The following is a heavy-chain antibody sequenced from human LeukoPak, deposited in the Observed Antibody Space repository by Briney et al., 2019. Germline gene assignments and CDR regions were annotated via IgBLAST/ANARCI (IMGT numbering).Heavy chain of an antibody. V-gene: IGHV1-8*03. Sequence: GASVKVSCKASGYTFTSYDINWVRQATGQGLEWMGWMNPNSGNTGYAQKFQGRVTITRNTSISTAYMELSSLRSEDTAVYYCASGPYGDPYYFDYWGQGTLVTVSS. CDR1: GYTFTSYD. J-gene: IGHJ4*02. CDR2: MNPNSGNT. CDR3: ASGPYGDPYYFDY. D-gene: IGHD4-17*01.